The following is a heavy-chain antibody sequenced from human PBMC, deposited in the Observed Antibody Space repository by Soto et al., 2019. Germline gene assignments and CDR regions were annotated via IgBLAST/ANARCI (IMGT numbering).Heavy chain of an antibody. CDR2: INHSGST. D-gene: IGHD6-13*01. V-gene: IGHV4-34*01. CDR3: ARAAHSSSWYNWFDP. CDR1: GGSFSGYY. J-gene: IGHJ5*02. Sequence: SETLSLTCAVYGGSFSGYYWSWIRQPPGKGLEWIGEINHSGSTNYSPSLKSRVTISVDTSKNQFSLKLSSVTAADTAVYYCARAAHSSSWYNWFDPWGQGTLVTVSS.